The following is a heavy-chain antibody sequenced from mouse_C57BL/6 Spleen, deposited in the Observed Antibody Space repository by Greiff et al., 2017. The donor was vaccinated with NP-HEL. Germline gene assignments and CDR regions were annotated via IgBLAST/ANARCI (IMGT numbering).Heavy chain of an antibody. V-gene: IGHV14-4*01. Sequence: EVQLQQSGAELVRPGASVKLSCTASGFNIKDDYMHWVKQRPEQGLEWMGWIDPENGDTEYASKFQGKATITADTSSNTAYLQLSSLTSEDTAVYYCTTANYYGSSYDYWGQGTTLTVSS. J-gene: IGHJ2*01. CDR2: IDPENGDT. CDR3: TTANYYGSSYDY. D-gene: IGHD1-1*01. CDR1: GFNIKDDY.